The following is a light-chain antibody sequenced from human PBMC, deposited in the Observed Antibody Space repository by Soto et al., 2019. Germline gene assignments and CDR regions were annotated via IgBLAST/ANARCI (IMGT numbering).Light chain of an antibody. V-gene: IGKV3-20*01. CDR3: QQYRRSPRT. CDR2: GAS. J-gene: IGKJ1*01. CDR1: QSVSSSY. Sequence: EIVLTQSPGTLSLSPGERATLSCRASQSVSSSYLAWYQQKPGQAPRLLIYGASSRATGIPDRFSDSGSGTDFTLTISRLEAEDFAVYYCQQYRRSPRTGGERTNVEI.